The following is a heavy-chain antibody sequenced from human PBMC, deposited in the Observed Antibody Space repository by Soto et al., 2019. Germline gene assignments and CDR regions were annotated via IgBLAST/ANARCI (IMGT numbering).Heavy chain of an antibody. CDR1: GFSVRTNY. CDR3: ARAGVTPNFFDY. Sequence: SGGSLRLSCAASGFSVRTNYMSWVRQAPGKGLEWVSVFESGGSIYYADSVKGRFIISRDYAKNTVYLQMNSLRVEDTAVYYCARAGVTPNFFDYWGQGTLVTVSS. D-gene: IGHD2-21*02. V-gene: IGHV3-53*01. CDR2: FESGGSI. J-gene: IGHJ4*02.